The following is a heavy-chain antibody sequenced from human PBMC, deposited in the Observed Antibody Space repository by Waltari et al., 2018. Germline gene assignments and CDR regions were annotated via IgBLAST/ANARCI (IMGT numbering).Heavy chain of an antibody. D-gene: IGHD2-15*01. Sequence: QLQLQESGPGLVQPSGTLSLTCPVSGASMSTSYWWSWVRQVPGKGLEWIGQVHFGGKTNYNPSFASRVTVSLDAYNKQFSLKVTSATAADTAVYYCARDRGSGLFLDSWGPGTLVTVSP. CDR2: VHFGGKT. J-gene: IGHJ4*02. V-gene: IGHV4-4*02. CDR3: ARDRGSGLFLDS. CDR1: GASMSTSYW.